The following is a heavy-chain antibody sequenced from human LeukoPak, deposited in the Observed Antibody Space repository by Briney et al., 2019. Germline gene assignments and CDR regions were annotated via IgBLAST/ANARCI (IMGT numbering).Heavy chain of an antibody. J-gene: IGHJ4*02. D-gene: IGHD5-18*01. CDR3: ARDWYTAMVTSFDGNFDY. Sequence: ASVKVSCKASGYTFTSYGISWVRQAPGQGLEWMGWIGAYNGNTNYAQKLQGRVTMTTDTSTSTAYMELRSLRSDDTAVYYCARDWYTAMVTSFDGNFDYWGQGTLVTVSS. V-gene: IGHV1-18*01. CDR2: IGAYNGNT. CDR1: GYTFTSYG.